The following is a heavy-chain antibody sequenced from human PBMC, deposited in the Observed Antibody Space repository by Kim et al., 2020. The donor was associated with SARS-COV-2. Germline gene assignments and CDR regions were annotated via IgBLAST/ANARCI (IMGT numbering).Heavy chain of an antibody. J-gene: IGHJ4*02. Sequence: SETLSLTCAVYGGSFSGYYWSWIRQPPGKGLEWIGEINHSGSTNYNPSLKSRVTISVDTSKNQFSLKLSSVTAADTAVYYCARGTSSWYSEEERGRYYFDYWGQGTLVTVSS. D-gene: IGHD6-13*01. CDR2: INHSGST. CDR1: GGSFSGYY. CDR3: ARGTSSWYSEEERGRYYFDY. V-gene: IGHV4-34*01.